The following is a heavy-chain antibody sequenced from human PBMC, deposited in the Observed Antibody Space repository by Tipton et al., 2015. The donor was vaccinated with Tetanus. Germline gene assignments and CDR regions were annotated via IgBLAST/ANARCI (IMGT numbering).Heavy chain of an antibody. Sequence: LRLSCSVSDGPVSSGGFYWGWVRQVTGKGLEWIGNIYYSGTTYYTPSLRGRLSISVDTSKNQFSLKLTSVTAADSAIYYCAKIVAPGPLIATAIPREYYFDFWGQGTRVTVSS. D-gene: IGHD2-21*02. CDR3: AKIVAPGPLIATAIPREYYFDF. J-gene: IGHJ4*02. CDR2: IYYSGTT. CDR1: DGPVSSGGFY. V-gene: IGHV4-31*02.